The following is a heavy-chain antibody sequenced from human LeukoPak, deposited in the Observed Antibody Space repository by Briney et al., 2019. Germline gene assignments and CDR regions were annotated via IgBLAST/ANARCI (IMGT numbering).Heavy chain of an antibody. CDR3: ARATVTTALLDY. V-gene: IGHV4-61*02. D-gene: IGHD4-17*01. J-gene: IGHJ4*02. CDR1: GGSISSGSYY. CDR2: IYTSGST. Sequence: SETLSLTCTVSGGSISSGSYYWSWIRQPAGKGLEWIGRIYTSGSTNYNPSLKSRVTISVDTSKNQFSLKLSSVTAADTAVYCCARATVTTALLDYWGQGTLVTVSS.